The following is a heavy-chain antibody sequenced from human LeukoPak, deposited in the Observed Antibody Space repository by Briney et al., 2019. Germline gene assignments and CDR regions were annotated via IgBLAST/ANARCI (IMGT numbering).Heavy chain of an antibody. D-gene: IGHD4-17*01. CDR2: ISYIGTT. J-gene: IGHJ3*02. CDR1: DDSFSCHY. V-gene: IGHV4-59*11. CDR3: ARDLVTVTKGFDI. Sequence: SETLSLTCAVSDDSFSCHYWTWIRQPPGKGLEWIGYISYIGTTNYNPSLKSRVTISIDTSKNQFSLKLSSVTAADTAVYYCARDLVTVTKGFDIWGQGTMVSVSS.